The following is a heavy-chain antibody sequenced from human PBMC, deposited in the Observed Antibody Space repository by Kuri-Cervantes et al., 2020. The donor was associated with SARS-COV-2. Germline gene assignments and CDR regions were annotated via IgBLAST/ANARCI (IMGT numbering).Heavy chain of an antibody. D-gene: IGHD6-13*01. CDR2: INPNSGGT. Sequence: ASVKVSCKASGYTFTSYGISWVRQAPGQGLEWMGWINPNSGGTNYAQKFQGRVTMTRDMSISTAYMELSSLRSDDTAVYYCAREEGIVDYWGQGTLVTVSS. V-gene: IGHV1-2*02. CDR1: GYTFTSYG. J-gene: IGHJ4*02. CDR3: AREEGIVDY.